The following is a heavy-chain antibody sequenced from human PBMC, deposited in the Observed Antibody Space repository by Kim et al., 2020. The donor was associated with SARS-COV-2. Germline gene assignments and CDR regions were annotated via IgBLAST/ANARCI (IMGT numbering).Heavy chain of an antibody. J-gene: IGHJ4*02. V-gene: IGHV3-11*05. Sequence: ANSVKGRFNISRDNAKNSLDLQMNSLRAEDTAVYYWARAGLVRGVTPFDYWGQGTLVTVSS. CDR3: ARAGLVRGVTPFDY. D-gene: IGHD3-10*01.